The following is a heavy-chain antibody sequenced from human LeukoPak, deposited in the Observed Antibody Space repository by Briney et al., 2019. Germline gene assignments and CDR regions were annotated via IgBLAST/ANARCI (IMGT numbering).Heavy chain of an antibody. J-gene: IGHJ6*03. Sequence: PGGSLRLSCAASGFTFRTYDMHWVRQVSGEGLEWVATIGTTGDTYHAGSVKGRFTISREDDKNSLFLQMNSLRAGDTAAYYCTRDIAGSGTAMDVWGKGTTVTVSS. CDR1: GFTFRTYD. CDR3: TRDIAGSGTAMDV. D-gene: IGHD2-15*01. V-gene: IGHV3-13*01. CDR2: IGTTGDT.